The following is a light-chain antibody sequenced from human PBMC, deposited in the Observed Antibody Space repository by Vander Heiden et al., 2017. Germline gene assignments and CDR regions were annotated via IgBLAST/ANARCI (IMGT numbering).Light chain of an antibody. J-gene: IGLJ3*02. CDR3: AAWDDSLNGQWV. V-gene: IGLV1-44*01. CDR2: RNN. Sequence: QSVLTQPPSASGTPGQRVTISCSGSSSNIGSNTVNWYQQLPGTAPKLLSYRNNQRPSGVPDRFSGSKSGTSASLAISGLQSEDEADYYGAAWDDSLNGQWVFGGGTKLTVL. CDR1: SSNIGSNT.